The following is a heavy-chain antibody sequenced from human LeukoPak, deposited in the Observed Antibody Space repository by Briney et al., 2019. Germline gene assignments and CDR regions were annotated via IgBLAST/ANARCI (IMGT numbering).Heavy chain of an antibody. Sequence: GGSLRLSCAASGFTFSSYEMNWVRQAPGKGLEWVSYISNSGSTIYYTDSVKGRFTISRDNAKNSLYLQMNSLRAEDTAVYYCARDNAVVVVEASSDPDEDAFDIWGQGTMVTVSS. J-gene: IGHJ3*02. CDR3: ARDNAVVVVEASSDPDEDAFDI. V-gene: IGHV3-48*03. CDR2: ISNSGSTI. D-gene: IGHD2-15*01. CDR1: GFTFSSYE.